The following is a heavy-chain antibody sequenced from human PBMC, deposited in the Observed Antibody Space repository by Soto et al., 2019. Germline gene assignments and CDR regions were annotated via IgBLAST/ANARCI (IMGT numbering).Heavy chain of an antibody. J-gene: IGHJ4*02. CDR1: GDSVTSGGHH. V-gene: IGHV4-61*03. CDR2: FQYGGSS. Sequence: QVQLQESGQGLVKPSETLSLTGTVSGDSVTSGGHHWSWIRQPPRKGLECVVQFQYGGSSNYNPSLESRLTISFDTSKNHFYLKLTSVTAADPAVYYCATFYAGFDGLGQWGQGTLVTVSS. D-gene: IGHD3-16*01. CDR3: ATFYAGFDGLGQ.